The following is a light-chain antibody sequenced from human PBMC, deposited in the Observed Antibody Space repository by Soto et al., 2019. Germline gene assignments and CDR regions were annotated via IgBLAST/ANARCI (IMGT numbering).Light chain of an antibody. CDR1: SSDVGNYNY. Sequence: QSVLTQPASVSGSPGQSITISCTGTSSDVGNYNYVSWYQHHPGKAPKVMIYEVRNRPSGVSNRFSGSKSGNTASLTISGLQAEDEANYYCSSYSSTKTRVFGTGTKVTVL. CDR2: EVR. J-gene: IGLJ1*01. CDR3: SSYSSTKTRV. V-gene: IGLV2-14*01.